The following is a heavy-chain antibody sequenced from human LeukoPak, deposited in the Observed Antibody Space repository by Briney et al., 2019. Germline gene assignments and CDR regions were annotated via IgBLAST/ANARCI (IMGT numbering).Heavy chain of an antibody. J-gene: IGHJ4*02. Sequence: SETLSLTCTVSGGSISSYYWSWIRQPPGKGLEWIGYIYYSGSTNYNPSLKSRVTISVDTSKNQFSLKLSSVTAADTAVYYCARGYDILTGYCTSHYYFDYWGQGTLVTVSS. V-gene: IGHV4-59*01. CDR2: IYYSGST. CDR3: ARGYDILTGYCTSHYYFDY. D-gene: IGHD3-9*01. CDR1: GGSISSYY.